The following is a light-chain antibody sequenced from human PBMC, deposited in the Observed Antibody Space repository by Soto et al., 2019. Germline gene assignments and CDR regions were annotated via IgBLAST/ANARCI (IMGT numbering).Light chain of an antibody. CDR1: QSISSD. V-gene: IGKV1-39*01. CDR3: QQSNNYPLT. J-gene: IGKJ4*01. Sequence: DIQMTQSPSSLSASVGDRVTITCRASQSISSDLNWYQQKPGEAPKLLVYCASNLQSGVPSTFSGSGSGTDFTLTISSLQPEDFATYYCQQSNNYPLTFGGGTKVEIK. CDR2: CAS.